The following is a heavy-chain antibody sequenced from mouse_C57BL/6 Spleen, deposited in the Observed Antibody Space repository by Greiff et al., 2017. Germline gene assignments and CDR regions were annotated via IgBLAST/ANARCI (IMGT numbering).Heavy chain of an antibody. J-gene: IGHJ2*01. V-gene: IGHV1-82*01. Sequence: QVQLQQSGPELVKPGASVKISCKASGYAFSSSWMNWVKQRPGKGLEWIGRIYPGDGDTNYNGKFKGKATLTAEKSSSTAYMHLSSLTSEDSAVYFCARSHYDYDPFDYWGQGTTLTVSS. D-gene: IGHD2-4*01. CDR1: GYAFSSSW. CDR2: IYPGDGDT. CDR3: ARSHYDYDPFDY.